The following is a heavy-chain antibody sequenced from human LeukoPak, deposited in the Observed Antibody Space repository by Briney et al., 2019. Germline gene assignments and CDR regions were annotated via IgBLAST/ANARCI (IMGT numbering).Heavy chain of an antibody. J-gene: IGHJ5*02. Sequence: PGRSLRLSCAASGFTFSSYGMHWVRQAPGKGLEGVAVISYDGSNKYYADSVKGRFTISRDNSKNTLYLQMNSLRAEDTAVYYCAKDLMDYYGPHWFDPWGQGTLVTVSS. CDR2: ISYDGSNK. D-gene: IGHD3-10*01. CDR3: AKDLMDYYGPHWFDP. CDR1: GFTFSSYG. V-gene: IGHV3-30*18.